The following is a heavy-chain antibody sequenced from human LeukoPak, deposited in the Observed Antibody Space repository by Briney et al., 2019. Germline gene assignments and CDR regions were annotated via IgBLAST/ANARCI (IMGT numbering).Heavy chain of an antibody. CDR3: ASGYSSSWYRGYFDY. V-gene: IGHV1-3*01. J-gene: IGHJ4*02. D-gene: IGHD6-13*01. CDR2: IDAGNGNT. CDR1: GYTFTSYA. Sequence: ASVKVSCKASGYTFTSYAMHWVRQAPGQRLEWMGWIDAGNGNTKYSRKFQGRVTITRDTSASTAYMELSSLRSEDTAVYYCASGYSSSWYRGYFDYWGQGTLVTVSS.